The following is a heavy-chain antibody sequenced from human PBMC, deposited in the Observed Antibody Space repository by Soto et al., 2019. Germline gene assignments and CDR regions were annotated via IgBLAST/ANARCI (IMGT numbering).Heavy chain of an antibody. Sequence: SSVKVSCKASGHPFTGYYIHWVCQAPGQRLEWMGWINPKTGGTKFALQFQGRVSLTRDTYITSAFMELSSLRTDDTAVYSCASALSYGEIALLGVWGPGSTV. CDR2: INPKTGGT. CDR3: ASALSYGEIALLGV. CDR1: GHPFTGYY. D-gene: IGHD3-10*01. J-gene: IGHJ6*02. V-gene: IGHV1-2*02.